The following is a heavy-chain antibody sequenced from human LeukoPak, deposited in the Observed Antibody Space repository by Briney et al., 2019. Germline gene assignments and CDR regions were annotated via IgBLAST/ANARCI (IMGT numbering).Heavy chain of an antibody. CDR1: GGSISTYY. CDR3: ARDDFEYSVHYGMDV. J-gene: IGHJ6*02. V-gene: IGHV4-4*07. Sequence: ASETLSLTCSVSGGSISTYYWSWIRQPAGKGPEWIGRVYRSGNTNYNPSLQSRVTMSVDTSKNQISLRLRSVIAADTAVYYCARDDFEYSVHYGMDVWGQGTAVTVSS. CDR2: VYRSGNT. D-gene: IGHD3-9*01.